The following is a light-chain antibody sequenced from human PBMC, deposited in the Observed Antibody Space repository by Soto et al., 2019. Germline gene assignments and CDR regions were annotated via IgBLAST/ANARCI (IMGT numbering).Light chain of an antibody. V-gene: IGKV3-20*01. CDR3: QQYGSSPLT. J-gene: IGKJ4*01. CDR1: QTVNSKY. Sequence: EIVLTQSPGTVSLSPGQKATHSCRASQTVNSKYLAWCQHKPGQAPRLLIYDASSRATGIPARFSGSGSGTDFTLTISRLEPEDFAVYNCQQYGSSPLTFGGGTKVDI. CDR2: DAS.